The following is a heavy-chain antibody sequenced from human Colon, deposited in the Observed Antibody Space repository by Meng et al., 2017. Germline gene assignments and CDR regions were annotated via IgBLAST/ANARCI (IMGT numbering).Heavy chain of an antibody. CDR1: GGSISSGDW. V-gene: IGHV4-4*02. D-gene: IGHD1-7*01. Sequence: QVQLQEPGPGVVKPSGTLSLTCAVSGGSISSGDWWSWVRQPPGKGLEWIAEIDHTGNTNYNPSLKSRVTISVDKSKNQFSLKLSFMTAADTAVYYCARVGPGELPNFFDPWGQGTLVTVSS. CDR2: IDHTGNT. CDR3: ARVGPGELPNFFDP. J-gene: IGHJ5*02.